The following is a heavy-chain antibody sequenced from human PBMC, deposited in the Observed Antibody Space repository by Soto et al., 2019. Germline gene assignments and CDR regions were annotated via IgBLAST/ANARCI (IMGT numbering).Heavy chain of an antibody. Sequence: EVQLLQSGGGLAQPGGSLRLSCVASGFTYSSYAMTWVRQAPGKGLEWVAAITGGGGTSYYADSVKGRFTISRDNSDNTLCLQLSGLRVEDTATYYCVKDGPRPGDHWGQGTLFTVSS. CDR1: GFTYSSYA. J-gene: IGHJ4*02. CDR2: ITGGGGTS. CDR3: VKDGPRPGDH. V-gene: IGHV3-23*01.